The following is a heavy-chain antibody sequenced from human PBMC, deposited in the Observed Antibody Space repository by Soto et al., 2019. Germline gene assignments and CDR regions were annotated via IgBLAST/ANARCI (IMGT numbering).Heavy chain of an antibody. D-gene: IGHD3-16*01. V-gene: IGHV3-15*01. CDR1: GFLFSNAW. CDR2: IKSQSDGGAT. Sequence: EVKLAESGGGLIKPGGSLRLSCAASGFLFSNAWMSWVGQGPGKGLEWVARIKSQSDGGATEYAAAVKGRFTISRDDSNNAVYLQMDSLTADDTAVYHCVTDPIKLWPYDYWGQGTPVTVSS. CDR3: VTDPIKLWPYDY. J-gene: IGHJ4*02.